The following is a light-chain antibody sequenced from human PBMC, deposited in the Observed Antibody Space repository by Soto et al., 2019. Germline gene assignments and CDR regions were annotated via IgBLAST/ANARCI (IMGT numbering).Light chain of an antibody. CDR1: QGIRND. CDR2: AAS. V-gene: IGKV1-6*01. CDR3: LQKYFYPFT. J-gene: IGKJ3*01. Sequence: AIPMTQSPSSLSASVGDRVTITCRASQGIRNDLDWFQQKPGKAPKLLIYAASNLQSGVPARFSGSGSGTDFTLTISSLQPEDFATYYCLQKYFYPFTFGPGTKVDTK.